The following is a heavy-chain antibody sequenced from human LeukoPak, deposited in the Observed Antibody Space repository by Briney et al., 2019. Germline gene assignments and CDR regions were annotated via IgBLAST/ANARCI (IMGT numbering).Heavy chain of an antibody. CDR1: GFTVDSNY. D-gene: IGHD1-26*01. V-gene: IGHV3-53*05. J-gene: IGHJ4*02. Sequence: GGSLRLSCAASGFTVDSNYLSWVRQAPGKGLEWVSTIYTGGNTYYAASVKGRFTISRDFSKNTVFLHMNSLRAEDTAVYYCAREVSAGGAHFDCWGQGTLVTVSS. CDR2: IYTGGNT. CDR3: AREVSAGGAHFDC.